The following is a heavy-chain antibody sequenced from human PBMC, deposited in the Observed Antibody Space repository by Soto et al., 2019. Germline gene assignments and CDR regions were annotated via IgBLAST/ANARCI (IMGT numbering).Heavy chain of an antibody. CDR1: GGTFSSYA. CDR3: ASSRPGYCSGGSCRGLDYYYYGMDV. Sequence: RASVKVSCKASGGTFSSYAISWVRQAPGQGLEWMGGIIPIFGTANYAQKFQGRVTITADESTSTAYMELSSLRSEDTAVYYCASSRPGYCSGGSCRGLDYYYYGMDVWGQGTTVTVSS. CDR2: IIPIFGTA. J-gene: IGHJ6*02. V-gene: IGHV1-69*13. D-gene: IGHD2-15*01.